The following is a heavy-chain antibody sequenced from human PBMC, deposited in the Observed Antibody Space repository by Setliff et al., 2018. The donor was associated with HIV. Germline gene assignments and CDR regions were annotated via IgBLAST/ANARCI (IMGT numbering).Heavy chain of an antibody. J-gene: IGHJ1*01. CDR1: GFPFSAYA. Sequence: GSLRLSCEASGFPFSAYAFSWVRQAPGKGLEWVSLISWDGGSTYYADSVKGRFTISRDNSKNSLYLQMNSLRTEDTALYYCAKDFGYDSSRPEYFQHWGQGTLVTVSS. V-gene: IGHV3-43*01. CDR3: AKDFGYDSSRPEYFQH. D-gene: IGHD3-22*01. CDR2: ISWDGGST.